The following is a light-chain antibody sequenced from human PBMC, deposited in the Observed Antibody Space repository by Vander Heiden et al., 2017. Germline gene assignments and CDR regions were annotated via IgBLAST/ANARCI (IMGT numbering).Light chain of an antibody. CDR3: QAWDSSTVL. V-gene: IGLV3-1*01. CDR2: QDS. J-gene: IGLJ2*01. CDR1: KLGDKY. Sequence: SCELTQPPSVSVSPGQTASITCSGDKLGDKYACWYQQKPGQSPVLVIYQDSKRPSGIPERFSGSNSGNTATLTIRGTQAMDEADYYCQAWDSSTVLFGGGTKLTVL.